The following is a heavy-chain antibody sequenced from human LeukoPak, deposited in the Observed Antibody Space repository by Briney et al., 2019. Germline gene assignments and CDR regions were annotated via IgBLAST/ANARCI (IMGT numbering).Heavy chain of an antibody. CDR3: ARAMWELLEGLLATSTEFDY. CDR2: IYYSGST. V-gene: IGHV4-59*01. CDR1: GRSISSYY. Sequence: SETLSLTCTVSGRSISSYYWSCIRQPPAKRREWIGYIYYSGSTNYNPSLKSRVTISVDTSKNQFSLKLSSVTAADTTVYYCARAMWELLEGLLATSTEFDYWGQGTLVTVSS. J-gene: IGHJ4*02. D-gene: IGHD1-26*01.